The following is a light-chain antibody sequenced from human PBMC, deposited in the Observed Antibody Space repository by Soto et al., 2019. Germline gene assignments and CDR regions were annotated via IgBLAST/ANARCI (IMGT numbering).Light chain of an antibody. CDR3: QQRSNWPT. J-gene: IGKJ4*01. CDR1: QSVSSY. V-gene: IGKV3-11*01. Sequence: EIVLTQSPATLSLSPGEIATLSFSASQSVSSYLAFYQQTPGQAPRLLIYDASNRATGIPARFSGSGSGTDFTLTISSLEPEDFAVYYCQQRSNWPTFGGGTKVDIK. CDR2: DAS.